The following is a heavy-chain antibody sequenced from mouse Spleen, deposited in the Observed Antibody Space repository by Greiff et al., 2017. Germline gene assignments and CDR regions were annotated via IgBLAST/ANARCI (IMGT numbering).Heavy chain of an antibody. CDR2: IRNKANGYTT. J-gene: IGHJ2*01. D-gene: IGHD2-14*01. V-gene: IGHV7-3*02. Sequence: EVMLVESGGGLVQPGGSLRLSCATSGFTFTDYYMSWVRQPPGKALEWLGFIRNKANGYTTEYSASVKGRFTISRDNSQSILYLQMNTLRAEDSATYYCARDRYRYPFDYWGQGTTLTVSS. CDR3: ARDRYRYPFDY. CDR1: GFTFTDYY.